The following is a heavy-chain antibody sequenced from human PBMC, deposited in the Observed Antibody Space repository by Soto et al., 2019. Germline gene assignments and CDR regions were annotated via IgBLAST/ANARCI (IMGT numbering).Heavy chain of an antibody. CDR2: ISGSGGST. V-gene: IGHV3-23*01. J-gene: IGHJ5*02. D-gene: IGHD4-17*01. CDR1: GFTFSSYA. CDR3: AKDHADGDYVGWFDP. Sequence: EVQLLESGGGLVQPGGSLRLSCAASGFTFSSYAMSWVRQAPGKGLEWVSAISGSGGSTYYADSVKGRFTISGDNSKNTRYLQMNSLRGEDTVVYYGAKDHADGDYVGWFDPWSQGTLVTVSS.